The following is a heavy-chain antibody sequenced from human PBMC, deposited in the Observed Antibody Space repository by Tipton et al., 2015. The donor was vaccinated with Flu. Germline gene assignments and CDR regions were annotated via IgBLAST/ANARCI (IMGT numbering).Heavy chain of an antibody. D-gene: IGHD1-1*01. V-gene: IGHV4-39*07. Sequence: TLSLTCTVSGGSISTSGYYWGWIRQPPGKGLEWIGSIRYGGSSYYTPSLKSRVTISLDMSKDQFSLKLASVTAADTAVYYCARVWSSFVATASLDYWGRGKLVTVSS. CDR3: ARVWSSFVATASLDY. CDR2: IRYGGSS. CDR1: GGSISTSGYY. J-gene: IGHJ4*02.